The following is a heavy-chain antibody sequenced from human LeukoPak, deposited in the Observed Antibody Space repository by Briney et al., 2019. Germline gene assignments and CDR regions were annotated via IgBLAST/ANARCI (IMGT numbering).Heavy chain of an antibody. CDR3: ARGQINIVVVPAATDVDYYYYMDV. J-gene: IGHJ6*03. CDR1: GYTFTSYG. V-gene: IGHV1-8*02. D-gene: IGHD2-2*01. Sequence: PAASVKVSCKASGYTFTSYGINWVRQATGQGLEWMGWMNPNSGNTGYAQKFQGRVTMTRNTSISTAYMELSSLRSEDTAVYYCARGQINIVVVPAATDVDYYYYMDVWGKGTTVTVSS. CDR2: MNPNSGNT.